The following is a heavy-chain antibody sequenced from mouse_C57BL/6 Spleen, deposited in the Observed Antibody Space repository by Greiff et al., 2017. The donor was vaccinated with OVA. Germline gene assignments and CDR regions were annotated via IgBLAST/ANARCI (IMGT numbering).Heavy chain of an antibody. Sequence: EVKLMESGAELVRPGASVKLSCTASGFNIKDDYMHWVKQRPEQGLEWIGWIDPENGDTEYASKFQGKATITADTSSNTAYLQLSSLTSEDTAVYYCTKGNYDLGFDYWGQGTTLTVSS. CDR1: GFNIKDDY. CDR3: TKGNYDLGFDY. J-gene: IGHJ2*01. D-gene: IGHD2-1*01. CDR2: IDPENGDT. V-gene: IGHV14-4*01.